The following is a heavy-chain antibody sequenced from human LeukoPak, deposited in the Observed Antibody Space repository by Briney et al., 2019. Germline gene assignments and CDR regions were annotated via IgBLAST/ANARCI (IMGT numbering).Heavy chain of an antibody. CDR1: GGSISSGGYS. CDR3: ARGDYYYMDV. V-gene: IGHV4-61*08. CDR2: IYYSGST. J-gene: IGHJ6*03. Sequence: SETLSLTCAVSGGSISSGGYSWSWIRQPPGKGLEWIGYIYYSGSTNYNPSLKSRVTISIDTSKNQFSLKLSSVTAADTAVYYCARGDYYYMDVWGKGTTVTVPS.